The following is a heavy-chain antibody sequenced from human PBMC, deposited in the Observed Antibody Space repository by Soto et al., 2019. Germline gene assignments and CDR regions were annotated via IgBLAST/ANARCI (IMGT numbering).Heavy chain of an antibody. V-gene: IGHV1-46*01. CDR1: GYTFTSYD. CDR3: ARDVGDRGYYGMDV. J-gene: IGHJ6*02. D-gene: IGHD2-15*01. CDR2: IIPSCGTT. Sequence: APAKVSCKASGYTFTSYDICWVRQEPRQGLEWMGIIIPSCGTTSYAQKFQGRVTMTRDTSTSTVYMELSSLRSEDTAVYYCARDVGDRGYYGMDVWGQGTTVTVSS.